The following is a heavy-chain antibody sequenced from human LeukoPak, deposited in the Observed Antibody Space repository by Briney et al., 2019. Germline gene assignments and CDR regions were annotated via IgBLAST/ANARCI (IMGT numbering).Heavy chain of an antibody. D-gene: IGHD6-13*01. J-gene: IGHJ5*02. V-gene: IGHV1-46*01. Sequence: ASVKVSCKASGYTFTSYYIHWVRQGPGQGLEWMGLINPSDGRTSYAQKFQGRVTMTRDMSTSTVYMELRSLRSEDTAIYYCARGDGEAASLWENWFYPWGQGTLVTVSS. CDR1: GYTFTSYY. CDR2: INPSDGRT. CDR3: ARGDGEAASLWENWFYP.